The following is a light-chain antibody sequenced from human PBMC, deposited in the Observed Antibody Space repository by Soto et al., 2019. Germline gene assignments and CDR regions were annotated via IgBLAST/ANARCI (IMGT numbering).Light chain of an antibody. CDR2: GAS. CDR1: QSISNW. Sequence: DIQMTQSPSTLSASVGDRVTITCRASQSISNWLAWYQQKPGKAPKLLIYGASSFEGGVPSRFSGSGSGTEFALTISSLQPDDFATYYCQQYKNYQLTFGGGTKVEIK. J-gene: IGKJ4*01. V-gene: IGKV1-5*01. CDR3: QQYKNYQLT.